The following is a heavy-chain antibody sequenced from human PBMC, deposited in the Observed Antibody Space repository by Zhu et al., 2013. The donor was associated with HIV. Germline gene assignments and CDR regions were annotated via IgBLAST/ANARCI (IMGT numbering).Heavy chain of an antibody. V-gene: IGHV1-69*01. D-gene: IGHD2-2*02. Sequence: QVQLVQSGAEVKKPGSSVKVSCKASGGTFSSYAISWVRQAPGQGLEWMGGIIPIFGTANYAQKFQGRVTITADESTSTAYMELSSLRSEDTAVYYCAREEDIVVVPAAIKSPYGMDVWGPRGPRVTVSS. CDR2: IIPIFGTA. CDR3: AREEDIVVVPAAIKSPYGMDV. J-gene: IGHJ6*01. CDR1: GGTFSSYA.